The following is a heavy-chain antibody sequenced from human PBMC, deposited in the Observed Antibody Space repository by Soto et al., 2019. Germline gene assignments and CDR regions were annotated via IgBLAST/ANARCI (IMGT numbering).Heavy chain of an antibody. CDR3: ARDRAFKYRSGWRYYYGMDV. J-gene: IGHJ6*02. CDR2: INAGNGNT. D-gene: IGHD6-19*01. CDR1: GYTFTSFA. Sequence: SVKGSCKVSGYTFTSFAMHWGRQAPVQRLEWMGWINAGNGNTKYSQKFQGRVTITRDTSASTAYMELSSLRSEDTAVYYCARDRAFKYRSGWRYYYGMDVWGQGPTVTVS. V-gene: IGHV1-3*01.